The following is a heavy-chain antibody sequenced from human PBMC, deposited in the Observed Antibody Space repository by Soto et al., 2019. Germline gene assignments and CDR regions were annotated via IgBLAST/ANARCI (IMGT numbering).Heavy chain of an antibody. CDR2: IRGSGGSA. Sequence: EVQLLESGGGLVQPGGSLRLSCAASGVTFSSVAMTWVRQAPGKGLEWVSSIRGSGGSAYFADSVKGRFLISRDNSKNTLYLQMNSLRGEDTAVYYCAKHLGYDILTGYPYYFDYWGQGTLVTVSS. D-gene: IGHD3-9*01. J-gene: IGHJ4*02. CDR3: AKHLGYDILTGYPYYFDY. V-gene: IGHV3-23*01. CDR1: GVTFSSVA.